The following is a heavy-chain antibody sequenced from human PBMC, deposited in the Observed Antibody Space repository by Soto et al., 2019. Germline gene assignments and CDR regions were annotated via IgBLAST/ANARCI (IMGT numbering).Heavy chain of an antibody. V-gene: IGHV3-7*03. J-gene: IGHJ4*02. D-gene: IGHD6-19*01. CDR3: ARGSGWGDS. CDR2: IKQDGSEK. CDR1: GFTFSSYS. Sequence: EVQLVESGGGLVQPGGSPRLSCAASGFTFSSYSMTWVRQAPGKGLEWVANIKQDGSEKYYVDSVKGRFTISRDNTKKSLYLQMNSLRTQDTAVYYCARGSGWGDSWGQGTLVTVSS.